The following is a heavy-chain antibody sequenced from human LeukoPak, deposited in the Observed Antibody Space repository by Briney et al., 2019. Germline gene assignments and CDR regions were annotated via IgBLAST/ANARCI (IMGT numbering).Heavy chain of an antibody. CDR2: IYTSGIT. CDR1: GFTVSSNF. V-gene: IGHV3-66*01. Sequence: GGSLRLSCAVSGFTVSSNFMSWVRQAPGKGPEWVSVIYTSGITYYADSVRGRFTVSRDNSKNTLYLQMDSLTAEDTAVYYCAREDAGGTYSFDYWGQGTLVTVSS. CDR3: AREDAGGTYSFDY. D-gene: IGHD1-26*01. J-gene: IGHJ4*02.